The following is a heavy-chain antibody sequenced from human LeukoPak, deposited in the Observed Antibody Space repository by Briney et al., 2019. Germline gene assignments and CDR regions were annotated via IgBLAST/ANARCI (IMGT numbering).Heavy chain of an antibody. J-gene: IGHJ4*02. CDR1: GDLISTYY. Sequence: SETLSLTCTVSGDLISTYYWSWIRQPPGKGLEWIGYVYYTGSTNYNPSLKGRVTISVDTSKNQFFLKLSSVTAADTAMYYCARASIRYYDSSAYSHWGQGALVTVSS. V-gene: IGHV4-59*01. D-gene: IGHD3-22*01. CDR2: VYYTGST. CDR3: ARASIRYYDSSAYSH.